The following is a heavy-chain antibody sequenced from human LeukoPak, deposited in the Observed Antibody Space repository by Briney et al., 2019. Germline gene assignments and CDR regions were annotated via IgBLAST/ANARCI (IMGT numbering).Heavy chain of an antibody. Sequence: SVKVSCKASGGTFSTYAISWVRQAPGQGLEWMGGIVPMFNTTNYVQKFQGRVTITADESTSTAYMELSSLRSDDTAVYYCASPPSGDGGSFEYWGQGTLVTVSS. CDR3: ASPPSGDGGSFEY. CDR2: IVPMFNTT. CDR1: GGTFSTYA. V-gene: IGHV1-69*01. D-gene: IGHD3-10*01. J-gene: IGHJ4*02.